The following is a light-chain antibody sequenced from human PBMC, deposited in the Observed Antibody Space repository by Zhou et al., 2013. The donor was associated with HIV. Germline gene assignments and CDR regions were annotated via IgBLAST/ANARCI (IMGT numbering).Light chain of an antibody. V-gene: IGKV3-20*01. Sequence: IVMTQSPASRSMSPGERATLSCRASQSIGTNLAWYQQKPGQAPRLLIYAASSRATGVPDRFSGSGSRADFTLTISRVEPEDFAVYFCQQYGNSPTTFGQGTKVEIK. CDR3: QQYGNSPTT. CDR2: AAS. J-gene: IGKJ1*01. CDR1: QSIGTN.